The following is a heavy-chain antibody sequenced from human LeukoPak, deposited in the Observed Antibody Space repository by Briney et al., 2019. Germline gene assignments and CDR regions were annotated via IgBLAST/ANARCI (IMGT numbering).Heavy chain of an antibody. D-gene: IGHD6-13*01. Sequence: GGSLRLSCAASGFTFSSYSMNWVRQAPGKGLEWVSYISSSSTIYYADSVKGRFTISRDNAKDSLYPQMNSLRAEDTAVYYCASLYSSSWYGGDYWGQGTLVTVSS. V-gene: IGHV3-48*04. CDR3: ASLYSSSWYGGDY. CDR2: ISSSSTI. CDR1: GFTFSSYS. J-gene: IGHJ4*02.